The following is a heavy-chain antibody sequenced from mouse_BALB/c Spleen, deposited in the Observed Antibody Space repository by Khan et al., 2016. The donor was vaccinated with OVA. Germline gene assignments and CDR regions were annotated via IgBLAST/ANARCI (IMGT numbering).Heavy chain of an antibody. CDR1: GYSITSDYA. Sequence: EVQLQESGPGLVKPSQSLSLTCTVTGYSITSDYAWNWIRQFPGNKLEWLGYISYSGSTTYNPSLKSRISITRDTSKNQFFLQLNSVTAEDTATYYCTKGRYYEGYFDVWGTGTTVTVSS. CDR3: TKGRYYEGYFDV. CDR2: ISYSGST. J-gene: IGHJ1*03. V-gene: IGHV3-2*02. D-gene: IGHD1-1*01.